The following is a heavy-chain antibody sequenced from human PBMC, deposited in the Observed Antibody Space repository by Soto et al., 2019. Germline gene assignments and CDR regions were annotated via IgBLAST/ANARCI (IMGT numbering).Heavy chain of an antibody. V-gene: IGHV1-18*01. CDR2: ISAYNGNT. J-gene: IGHJ5*02. Sequence: ASVKVSCKASGYTFTSYGISWVRQAPGQGLEWMGWISAYNGNTNYAQKLQDRVTMTTDTSTSTAYMELRSLRSDDTAVYYCARYGYCSGGSCYPSWFDPWGQGTLVTVS. D-gene: IGHD2-15*01. CDR3: ARYGYCSGGSCYPSWFDP. CDR1: GYTFTSYG.